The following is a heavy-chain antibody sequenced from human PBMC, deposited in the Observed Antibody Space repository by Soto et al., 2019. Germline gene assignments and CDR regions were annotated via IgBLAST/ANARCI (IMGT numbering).Heavy chain of an antibody. CDR2: IFSNDEK. V-gene: IGHV2-26*01. Sequence: SGPTLVNPTETLTLTCTVSGFSLSHARMGVSWIRQPPGTALEWLAHIFSNDEKSYSTSLKSRLTISKDTSKSQVVLTMTNMDPVDTATYYCARIPNPGWWDKAQYYFDYWGQGTLVTVSS. CDR3: ARIPNPGWWDKAQYYFDY. J-gene: IGHJ4*02. CDR1: GFSLSHARMG. D-gene: IGHD2-15*01.